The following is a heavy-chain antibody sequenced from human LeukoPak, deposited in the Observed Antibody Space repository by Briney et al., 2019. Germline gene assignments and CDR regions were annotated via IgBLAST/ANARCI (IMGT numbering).Heavy chain of an antibody. CDR1: GFIFSSYG. V-gene: IGHV3-23*01. CDR3: ASLDIVVVPAATYYYYYGMDV. Sequence: GGSLRLSCAASGFIFSSYGMHWVRQAPGKGLEWVSIISGSGGSTHYADSVKGRLAISRDNSRNTVYLQMNSLRAEDTAVYYCASLDIVVVPAATYYYYYGMDVWGQGTTVTVSS. D-gene: IGHD2-2*03. CDR2: ISGSGGST. J-gene: IGHJ6*02.